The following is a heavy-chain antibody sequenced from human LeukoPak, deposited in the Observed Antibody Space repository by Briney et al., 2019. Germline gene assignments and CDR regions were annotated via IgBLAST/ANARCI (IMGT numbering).Heavy chain of an antibody. J-gene: IGHJ4*02. CDR1: GGSISSYY. Sequence: SETLSLTCTVSGGSISSYYWSWIRQPPGKGLEWIGYIYYSGSTNYNPSLKSRVTISVDTSKNQFSLKLSSVTAADTAVYYCARGGGYSGYFSRAGFDYWGQGTLVTVSP. CDR2: IYYSGST. V-gene: IGHV4-59*08. CDR3: ARGGGYSGYFSRAGFDY. D-gene: IGHD5-12*01.